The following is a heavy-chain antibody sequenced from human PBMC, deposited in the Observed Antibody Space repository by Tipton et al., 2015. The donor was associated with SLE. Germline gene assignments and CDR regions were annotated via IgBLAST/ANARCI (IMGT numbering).Heavy chain of an antibody. Sequence: TLSLTCTVSGYSISSGYYWGWIRQPPGKGLEWIGSIYHIGSTYYNPSLKSRVTISVDPSKNQFSLKLSSVTAADTAVYYCARGGYYSFFDYWGQGTLVTVSS. V-gene: IGHV4-38-2*02. CDR2: IYHIGST. CDR1: GYSISSGYY. J-gene: IGHJ4*02. CDR3: ARGGYYSFFDY. D-gene: IGHD3-22*01.